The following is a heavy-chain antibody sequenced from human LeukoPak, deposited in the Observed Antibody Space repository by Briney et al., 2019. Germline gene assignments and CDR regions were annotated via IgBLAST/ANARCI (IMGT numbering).Heavy chain of an antibody. D-gene: IGHD2-2*01. J-gene: IGHJ5*01. V-gene: IGHV4-30-2*01. Sequence: PSETLSLTCTVSGGSISSGGYYWSWIRQPPGKGLEWIGYIYHSGSTYYNPSLKSRVTISVDRSKNQFSLKLSSVTAADTAVYYCARIGHDLYQTFDSWGHGTLITVSS. CDR1: GGSISSGGYY. CDR3: ARIGHDLYQTFDS. CDR2: IYHSGST.